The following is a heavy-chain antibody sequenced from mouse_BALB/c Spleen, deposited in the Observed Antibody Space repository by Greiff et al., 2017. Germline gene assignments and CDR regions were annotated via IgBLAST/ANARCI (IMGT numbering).Heavy chain of an antibody. D-gene: IGHD1-1*01. J-gene: IGHJ2*01. V-gene: IGHV1-7*01. CDR2: INPSTGYT. CDR3: ARRGSSVDY. CDR1: GYTFTSYW. Sequence: QVQLQQPGAELAKPGASVKMSCKASGYTFTSYWMHWVKQRPGQGLEWIGYINPSTGYTEYNQKFKDKATLTADKSSSTAYMQLSSLTSEDSAVYYCARRGSSVDYWGQGTTLTVSS.